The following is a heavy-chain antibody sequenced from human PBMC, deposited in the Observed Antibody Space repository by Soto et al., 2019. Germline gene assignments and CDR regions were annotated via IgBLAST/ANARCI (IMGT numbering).Heavy chain of an antibody. D-gene: IGHD2-2*01. J-gene: IGHJ4*02. Sequence: GESLKISGKGSESSVTSYFIGWVRQMPGKGVELMVIIYPGQSDTTDSPSFQGQVTISADKSSSAAYLQWSSLKASDTAMYYCARHSSSEYFDYWGQGTLVTVSS. CDR1: ESSVTSYF. CDR3: ARHSSSEYFDY. CDR2: IYPGQSDT. V-gene: IGHV5-51*01.